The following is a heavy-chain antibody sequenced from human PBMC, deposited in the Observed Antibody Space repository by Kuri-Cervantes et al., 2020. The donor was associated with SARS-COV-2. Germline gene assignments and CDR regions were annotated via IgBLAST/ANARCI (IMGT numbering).Heavy chain of an antibody. CDR3: ARGEAARGLMVVFKWRGAGPLHF. D-gene: IGHD3-10*01. Sequence: ASVKVSCKASGYALTDYYIHWVQQAPGQGLEWMGWLNPNTGGTNYAQKFQGWVTMTRDTSLTTAYMELTRLTSDDPAVYFCARGEAARGLMVVFKWRGAGPLHFWGQGTLVTVSS. V-gene: IGHV1-2*04. CDR1: GYALTDYY. J-gene: IGHJ4*02. CDR2: LNPNTGGT.